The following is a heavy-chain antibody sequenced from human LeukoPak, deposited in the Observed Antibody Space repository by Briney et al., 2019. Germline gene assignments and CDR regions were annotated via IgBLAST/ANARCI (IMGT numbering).Heavy chain of an antibody. CDR2: IKQDGSEK. V-gene: IGHV3-7*03. CDR3: AKDRAGWGSSYGFDY. D-gene: IGHD6-6*01. CDR1: GFTFSSYW. Sequence: GGSLRLSCAASGFTFSSYWMSWVRQAPGKGLEWVANIKQDGSEKYYVDSVKGRFTISRDNAKNSLYLQMNSLRAEDTAVYYCAKDRAGWGSSYGFDYWGQGTLVTVSS. J-gene: IGHJ4*02.